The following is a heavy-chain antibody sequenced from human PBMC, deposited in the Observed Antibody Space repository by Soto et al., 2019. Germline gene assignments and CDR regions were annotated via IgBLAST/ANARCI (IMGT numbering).Heavy chain of an antibody. Sequence: QVQLVESGGGVVPPGRSLRLSCAASGFIFSNYGMHWVRQAPGKGLEWVAVISYDGSTKYYADSVKGRFTISRDNSKNTLYFQMNSLRAEDTAVYYCAKDLLSRMGAAYGMDVWGQGTTVTVSS. CDR3: AKDLLSRMGAAYGMDV. CDR2: ISYDGSTK. J-gene: IGHJ6*02. V-gene: IGHV3-30*18. D-gene: IGHD1-26*01. CDR1: GFIFSNYG.